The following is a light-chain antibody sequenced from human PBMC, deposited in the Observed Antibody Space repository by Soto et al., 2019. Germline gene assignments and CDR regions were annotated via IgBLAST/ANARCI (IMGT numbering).Light chain of an antibody. CDR1: QRISNW. V-gene: IGKV1-5*03. CDR3: QKYNSGLIT. J-gene: IGKJ5*01. Sequence: DIHMTQSPSTLSASVGDRVIITVLASQRISNWLAWFQQKPGKAPNLLIYKASSLKSGVPSRFSGSGSGTDFTLTISSLQPEDVAIYYCQKYNSGLITFGQGTRLEI. CDR2: KAS.